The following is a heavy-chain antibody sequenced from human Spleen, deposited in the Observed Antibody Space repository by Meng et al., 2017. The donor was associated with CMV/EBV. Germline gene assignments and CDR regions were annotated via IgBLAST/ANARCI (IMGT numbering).Heavy chain of an antibody. CDR1: GFAFSDYA. J-gene: IGHJ6*02. V-gene: IGHV3-30-3*01. CDR2: ISYDGSDK. D-gene: IGHD3-10*01. CDR3: AKGFLHYGGYGLDV. Sequence: GGSLRLSCAASGFAFSDYAMHWVRQAPGKGLEWVAVISYDGSDKYYTDSVKGRFTISRDNSKNMLYLQMNSLRAEDTAVYYCAKGFLHYGGYGLDVWGQGTTVTVSS.